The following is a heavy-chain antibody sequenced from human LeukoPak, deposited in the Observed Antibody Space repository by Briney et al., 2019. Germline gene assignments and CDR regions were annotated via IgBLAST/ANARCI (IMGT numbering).Heavy chain of an antibody. J-gene: IGHJ5*02. D-gene: IGHD3-22*01. CDR2: IFSSESD. V-gene: IGHV4-39*01. CDR1: GASMRANHQH. CDR3: ARIIRTAGYYSNPKSGSFDL. Sequence: SETLSLTCTVSGASMRANHQHWAPVRQPPGKGREWIMTIFSSESDYCNPSLGTRVSISVDTSKNEFSLRQSAVTAADTGLYYCARIIRTAGYYSNPKSGSFDLWGKGILVTVFS.